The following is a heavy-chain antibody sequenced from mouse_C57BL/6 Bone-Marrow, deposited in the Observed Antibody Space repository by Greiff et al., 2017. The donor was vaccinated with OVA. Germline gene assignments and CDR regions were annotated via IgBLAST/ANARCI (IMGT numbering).Heavy chain of an antibody. CDR1: GFSLSTFGMG. V-gene: IGHV8-8*01. Sequence: QVTLKESGPGILQPSQTLSLTCSFSGFSLSTFGMGVGWIRQPSGKGLEWLAHILWDDDKYYNPALKSRLTISKDTSKNQVFLKIANVYTADTATYYCARVLRYYWYFDVWGTGTTVTVSS. CDR3: ARVLRYYWYFDV. D-gene: IGHD1-1*01. CDR2: ILWDDDK. J-gene: IGHJ1*03.